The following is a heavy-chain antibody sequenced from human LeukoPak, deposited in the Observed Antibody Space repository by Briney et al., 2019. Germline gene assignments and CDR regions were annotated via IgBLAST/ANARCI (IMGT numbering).Heavy chain of an antibody. J-gene: IGHJ4*02. CDR1: GFTFEDYA. Sequence: HPGGSLRLSCAASGFTFEDYAMHWVRQAPGKGLEWVSRISWNSGSIGYADSVKGRLTISRDNAKNSLYLQINSLRAEDMALYYCAKDREAVAGEIDYWGQGTLVTVSS. CDR2: ISWNSGSI. D-gene: IGHD6-19*01. CDR3: AKDREAVAGEIDY. V-gene: IGHV3-9*03.